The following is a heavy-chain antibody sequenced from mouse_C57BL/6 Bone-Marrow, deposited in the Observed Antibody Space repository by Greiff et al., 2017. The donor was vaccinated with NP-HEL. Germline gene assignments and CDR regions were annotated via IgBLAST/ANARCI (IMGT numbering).Heavy chain of an antibody. V-gene: IGHV1-64*01. CDR3: ARGGGVRGPMDY. Sequence: VQLQQSGAELVKPGASVKLSCKASGYTFTSYWMHWVKQRPGQGLEWIGMIHPNSGSTNYNEKFKSKATLTVDKSSSPAYMQLSSLTSEDSSVFEGARGGGVRGPMDYWGQGTSVTVSS. CDR2: IHPNSGST. CDR1: GYTFTSYW. D-gene: IGHD2-2*01. J-gene: IGHJ4*01.